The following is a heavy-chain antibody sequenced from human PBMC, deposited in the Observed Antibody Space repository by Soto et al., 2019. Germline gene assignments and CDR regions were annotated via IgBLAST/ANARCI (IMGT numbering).Heavy chain of an antibody. V-gene: IGHV1-8*01. J-gene: IGHJ4*02. Sequence: QVKLVQSGAEVKKPGASVTVSCKASGYTFISYDINWVRQATGQGLEWMGWMNPKSGYTGYAQKFQGIVTMTRNTSISTAYMELSILRSEDTAVYYCARPLNNDYFGYWGQGTLVTVSS. CDR2: MNPKSGYT. CDR1: GYTFISYD. CDR3: ARPLNNDYFGY.